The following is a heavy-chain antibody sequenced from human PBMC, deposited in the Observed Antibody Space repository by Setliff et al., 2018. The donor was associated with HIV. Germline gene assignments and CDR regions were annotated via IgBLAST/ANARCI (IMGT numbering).Heavy chain of an antibody. Sequence: ASVKVSCKASGYTFTGYYIHWVRQAPGQGLEWMGWMNPNSGNTGYAQKFQGRVTMTRNTSISTAHMELSSLRSEDSAVYYCASSWSRVPYYGLDVWGQGTTVTVSS. D-gene: IGHD6-13*01. CDR3: ASSWSRVPYYGLDV. J-gene: IGHJ6*02. CDR2: MNPNSGNT. CDR1: GYTFTGYY. V-gene: IGHV1-8*02.